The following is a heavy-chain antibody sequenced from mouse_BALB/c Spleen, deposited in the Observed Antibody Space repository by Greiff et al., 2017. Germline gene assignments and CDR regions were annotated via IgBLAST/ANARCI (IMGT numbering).Heavy chain of an antibody. Sequence: QVQLQQSGAELVRPGASVTLSCKASGYTFTDYEMHWVKQTPVHGLEWIGAIDPETGGTAYNQKFKGKATLTADKSSSTAYMELRSLTSEDSAVYYCTTPEFAYWGQGTLVTVSA. CDR3: TTPEFAY. CDR1: GYTFTDYE. J-gene: IGHJ3*01. CDR2: IDPETGGT. V-gene: IGHV1-15*01.